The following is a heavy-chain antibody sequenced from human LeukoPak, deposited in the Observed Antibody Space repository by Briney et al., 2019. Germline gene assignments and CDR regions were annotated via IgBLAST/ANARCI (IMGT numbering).Heavy chain of an antibody. CDR2: IIPIFGTA. CDR3: ARGRKPSIVVVPAKRYGMDV. CDR1: GGTFSSYA. J-gene: IGHJ6*04. V-gene: IGHV1-69*01. D-gene: IGHD2-2*01. Sequence: ASVKVSCKASGGTFSSYAISWVRQAPGQGLEWMGGIIPIFGTANYAQKFQGRVTITADESTSTAYMELSSLRSEDTAVYYCARGRKPSIVVVPAKRYGMDVWGKGTTVTVSS.